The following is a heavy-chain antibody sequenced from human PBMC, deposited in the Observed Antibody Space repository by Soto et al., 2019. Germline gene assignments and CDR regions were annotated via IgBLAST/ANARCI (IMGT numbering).Heavy chain of an antibody. V-gene: IGHV1-69*02. Sequence: QVQLVQSGAEVKKPGSSVKVSCKASGGTFSSYTISWVRQAPGQGLEWMGRIIPILGIANYAQKFQGRVTITADKSTSTAYMELSSLRSEDTALYYCASRSAGYCSGGSCYSGDYWGQGTLVTVSS. CDR1: GGTFSSYT. D-gene: IGHD2-15*01. J-gene: IGHJ4*02. CDR2: IIPILGIA. CDR3: ASRSAGYCSGGSCYSGDY.